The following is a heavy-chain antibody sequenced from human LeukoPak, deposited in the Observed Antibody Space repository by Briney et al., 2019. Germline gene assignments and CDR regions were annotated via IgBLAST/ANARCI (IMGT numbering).Heavy chain of an antibody. CDR2: IHYTGST. CDR3: ARLSPIAAAGAYTYHSLDI. CDR1: GGSISGYS. J-gene: IGHJ6*02. Sequence: SETLSLTCTVSGGSISGYSWGWIRRPPGAGLEWIGHIHYTGSTDYSPSLKSRVTLSIDTSKNQFSLEVTPATAADTAVYHCARLSPIAAAGAYTYHSLDIWSQGTTVTVSS. D-gene: IGHD6-13*01. V-gene: IGHV4-59*08.